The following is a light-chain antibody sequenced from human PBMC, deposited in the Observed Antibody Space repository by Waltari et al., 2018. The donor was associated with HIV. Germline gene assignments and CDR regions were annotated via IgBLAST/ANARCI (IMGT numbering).Light chain of an antibody. CDR3: QQYNTNSPRT. J-gene: IGKJ1*01. CDR1: QSTSGW. CDR2: RAS. V-gene: IGKV1-5*03. Sequence: DIRMPQPPSPLSASAGGSFTSSCRPSQSTSGWLDWDQQIPGKATKLLIYRASSLESGVPSRFSGSGSGSEFTLTISSLQPDDFATYYCQQYNTNSPRTFGQGTKVEIK.